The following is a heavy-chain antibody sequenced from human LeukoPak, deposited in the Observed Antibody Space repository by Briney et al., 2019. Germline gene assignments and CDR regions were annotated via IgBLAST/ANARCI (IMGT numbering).Heavy chain of an antibody. CDR2: IIPIFGTA. D-gene: IGHD1-26*01. CDR1: GGTFSSYA. J-gene: IGHJ4*02. V-gene: IGHV1-69*05. Sequence: SVKVSCKASGGTFSSYAISWVRQAPGQGLEWMGGIIPIFGTANYAQKFQGRVTITTDESTSTAYMELSSLRSEDTSLYYCAIEYRGSWIVWGQGTMVTVSS. CDR3: AIEYRGSWIV.